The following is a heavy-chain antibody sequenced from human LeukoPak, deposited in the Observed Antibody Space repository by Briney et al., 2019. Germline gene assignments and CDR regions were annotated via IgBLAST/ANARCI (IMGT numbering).Heavy chain of an antibody. V-gene: IGHV4-31*03. Sequence: SETLSLTCTVSGGSISSGGYYWSWIRQHPGKGLEWIGYIYYSGSTYYNPSLKSRVTISVDTSKNQFSLKLSSVTAADTAVYYCARERESYGGNPAIADWYFDLWGRGTLVTVSS. CDR1: GGSISSGGYY. CDR3: ARERESYGGNPAIADWYFDL. J-gene: IGHJ2*01. CDR2: IYYSGST. D-gene: IGHD4-23*01.